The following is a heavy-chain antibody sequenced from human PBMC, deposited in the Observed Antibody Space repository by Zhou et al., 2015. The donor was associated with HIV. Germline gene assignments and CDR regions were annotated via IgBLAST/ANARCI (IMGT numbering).Heavy chain of an antibody. D-gene: IGHD6-19*01. J-gene: IGHJ1*01. V-gene: IGHV1-69*01. CDR3: ARDHGGWYVSGSRQYFQH. Sequence: QVQLVQSGAEVKKPGSSVKVSCKASGGTFSSYAISWVRQAPGQGLEWMGGIIPIFGTANYAQKFQGRVTITADESTSTAYMELSSLRSEDTAVYYCARDHGGWYVSGSRQYFQHWGQGTLVTVSS. CDR2: IIPIFGTA. CDR1: GGTFSSYA.